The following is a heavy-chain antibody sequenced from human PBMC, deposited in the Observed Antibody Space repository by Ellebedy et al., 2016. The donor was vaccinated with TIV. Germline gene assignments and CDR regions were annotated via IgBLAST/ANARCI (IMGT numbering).Heavy chain of an antibody. CDR3: ARDVIQQSYYYYGMDV. J-gene: IGHJ6*02. D-gene: IGHD2-21*01. CDR2: ISYDGSNK. Sequence: PGGSLRLSCAASGFIFNIYDISWVRQAPGKGLEWVAVISYDGSNKYYADSVKGRFTISRDNSKNTLYLQMNSLRAEDTAVYYCARDVIQQSYYYYGMDVWGQGTTVTVSS. CDR1: GFIFNIYD. V-gene: IGHV3-30-3*01.